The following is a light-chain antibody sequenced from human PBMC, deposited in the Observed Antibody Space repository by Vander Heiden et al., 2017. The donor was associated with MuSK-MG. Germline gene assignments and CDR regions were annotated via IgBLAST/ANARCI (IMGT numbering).Light chain of an antibody. CDR2: GAS. V-gene: IGKV3-15*01. CDR1: QSVSTN. CDR3: QHYHNLPRT. Sequence: EIVMTQSPATLSVSPGERATLSCRASQSVSTNLAWYQQKPGQAPRLLILGASTRATGIPARFSGSGSGTEFTLTIRSLQSEDFAVYYSQHYHNLPRTFGQGTQVEIK. J-gene: IGKJ1*01.